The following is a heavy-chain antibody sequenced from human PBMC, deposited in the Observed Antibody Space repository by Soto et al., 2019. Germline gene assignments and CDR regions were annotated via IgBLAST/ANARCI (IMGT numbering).Heavy chain of an antibody. CDR1: GGSISSGGYS. CDR2: IYHSGST. CDR3: ARHAMVRGVLGYYYYGMDV. D-gene: IGHD3-10*01. V-gene: IGHV4-30-2*01. Sequence: SETLSLTCAVSGGSISSGGYSWSWIRQPPGKGLEWIGYIYHSGSTYYNPSLKSRVTISVDTSKNQFSLKLSSVTAADTAVYYCARHAMVRGVLGYYYYGMDVWGQGTTVTVSS. J-gene: IGHJ6*02.